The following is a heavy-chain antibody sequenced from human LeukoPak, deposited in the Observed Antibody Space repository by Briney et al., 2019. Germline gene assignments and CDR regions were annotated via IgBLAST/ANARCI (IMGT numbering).Heavy chain of an antibody. V-gene: IGHV1-69*05. J-gene: IGHJ6*02. CDR2: IIPIFGTA. CDR1: GGTFSSYA. CDR3: ARGPYYGGNDYYYYGMDV. Sequence: GASVKVSCKASGGTFSSYAISWVRQAPGQGLEWMGGIIPIFGTANYAQKFQGRVTITTDESTSTAYMELSSLRSEDTAVYYCARGPYYGGNDYYYYGMDVWGQGATVTVSS. D-gene: IGHD4-23*01.